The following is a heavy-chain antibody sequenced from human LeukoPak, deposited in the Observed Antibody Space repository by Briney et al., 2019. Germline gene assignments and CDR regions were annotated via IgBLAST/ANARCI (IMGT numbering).Heavy chain of an antibody. V-gene: IGHV3-48*03. CDR1: GFILSTSE. CDR3: ARAQNNDILTGALDY. D-gene: IGHD3-9*01. CDR2: IASDGTI. Sequence: PGGSLRLSCVASGFILSTSEMNWVRQAPGKGLEWVSFIASDGTIYYADSVKGRFTLSRDNAKNSLYLQMNSLRAEDTAVYYCARAQNNDILTGALDYWGQGTLVTVSS. J-gene: IGHJ4*02.